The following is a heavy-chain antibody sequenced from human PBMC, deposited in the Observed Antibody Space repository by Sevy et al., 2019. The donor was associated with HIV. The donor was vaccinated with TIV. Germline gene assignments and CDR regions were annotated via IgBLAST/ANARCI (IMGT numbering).Heavy chain of an antibody. CDR3: AKTINSGGGAVPAANYYYYGMDV. D-gene: IGHD2-2*01. CDR1: GFTFSGYA. J-gene: IGHJ6*02. V-gene: IGHV3-23*01. Sequence: GGSLRLSCAASGFTFSGYAMSWVRQAPGKGLEWVSAISGKGGSTHYADSVEGRFTISRDNSKNTLYLQMNSLRAEDTAVYYCAKTINSGGGAVPAANYYYYGMDVWGQGTTVTVSS. CDR2: ISGKGGST.